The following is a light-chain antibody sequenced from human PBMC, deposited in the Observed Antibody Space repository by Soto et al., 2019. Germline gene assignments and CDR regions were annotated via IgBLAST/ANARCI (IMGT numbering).Light chain of an antibody. J-gene: IGKJ1*01. CDR3: QQHSHWPPWT. CDR2: GAS. V-gene: IGKV3-11*01. Sequence: EVVLTQSPATLSLSPGERATLSCRASQNVRTFLDRYQQKPGQAPRLLIYGASNRATGIPARFSGSGSGTDFTLTISSLEPEDFAVYYCQQHSHWPPWTFGQGTRVEIQ. CDR1: QNVRTF.